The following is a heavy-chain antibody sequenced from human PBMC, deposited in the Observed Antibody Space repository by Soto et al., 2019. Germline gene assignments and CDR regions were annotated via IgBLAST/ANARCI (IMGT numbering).Heavy chain of an antibody. CDR2: IYSGGST. Sequence: GGSLRLSCAASGFTVSSNYMSWVRQAPGKGLEWVSVIYSGGSTYYADSVKGRFTISRDNSKNTLYLQMNSLRAEDTAVYYCAREQWLVHWFDPWGQGTLVTVSS. J-gene: IGHJ5*02. D-gene: IGHD6-19*01. CDR1: GFTVSSNY. V-gene: IGHV3-66*01. CDR3: AREQWLVHWFDP.